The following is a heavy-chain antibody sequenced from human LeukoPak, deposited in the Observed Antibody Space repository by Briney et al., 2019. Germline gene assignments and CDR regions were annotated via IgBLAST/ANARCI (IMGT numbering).Heavy chain of an antibody. CDR3: TTPRVDRSSWIDY. CDR1: GFTFSDYY. CDR2: IKRKTDGGTT. J-gene: IGHJ4*02. Sequence: GGSLRLSCAASGFTFSDYYMSWVRQAPGKGLEWVGRIKRKTDGGTTDYGAPVRGRFTISRDDSKNTLYLQMNSLKTEDTAVYYCTTPRVDRSSWIDYWGQGTLVTVSS. V-gene: IGHV3-15*01. D-gene: IGHD6-13*01.